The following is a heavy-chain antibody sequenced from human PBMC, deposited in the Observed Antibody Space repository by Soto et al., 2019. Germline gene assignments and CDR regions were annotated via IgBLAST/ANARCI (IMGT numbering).Heavy chain of an antibody. CDR1: GFTFSSYW. Sequence: GGSLRLSCAASGFTFSSYWMNWVRQAPGKGLEWVSVISGSGDTTYYADSVKGRFTISRDNPKNTLYLQMNSLRAEDTAVYYCAKGQRTYIPDLNWFDPWGQGTLVTVSS. CDR3: AKGQRTYIPDLNWFDP. J-gene: IGHJ5*02. D-gene: IGHD2-2*01. V-gene: IGHV3-23*01. CDR2: ISGSGDTT.